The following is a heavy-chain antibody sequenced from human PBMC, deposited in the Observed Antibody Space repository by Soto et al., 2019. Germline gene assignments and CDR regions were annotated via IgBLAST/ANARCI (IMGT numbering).Heavy chain of an antibody. D-gene: IGHD5-18*01. CDR2: IYYSGST. CDR3: ARTTDSYGYFGGYYYYGMDV. J-gene: IGHJ6*02. Sequence: SETLSLTCTVSGGSISSYYWSWIRQPPGKGLEWIGYIYYSGSTNYNPSLKSRVTISVDTSKNQFSLKLSSVTAADTAVYYCARTTDSYGYFGGYYYYGMDVWGQGTTVTVSS. CDR1: GGSISSYY. V-gene: IGHV4-59*08.